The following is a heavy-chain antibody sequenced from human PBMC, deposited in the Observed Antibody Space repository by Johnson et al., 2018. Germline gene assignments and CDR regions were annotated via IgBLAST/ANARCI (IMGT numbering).Heavy chain of an antibody. V-gene: IGHV3-23*04. CDR1: GFTFSNYA. Sequence: QLVESGGGLVQPGGSLRLSCAASGFTFSNYAMIWVRQAPGEGLDWVSAIGGSGSSTFYADSVKGRFTISRDNSKNTLYLQMNSLRADDTAVYYCAKRMSPTTLRWEAFDIWGQGTMVTVSS. CDR2: IGGSGSST. J-gene: IGHJ3*02. D-gene: IGHD2-2*01. CDR3: AKRMSPTTLRWEAFDI.